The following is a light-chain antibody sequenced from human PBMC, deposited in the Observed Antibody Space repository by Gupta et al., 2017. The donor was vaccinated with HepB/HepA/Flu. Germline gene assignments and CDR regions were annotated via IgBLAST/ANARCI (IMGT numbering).Light chain of an antibody. CDR3: QQHSSTPLT. CDR2: WAS. J-gene: IGKJ4*01. V-gene: IGKV4-1*01. CDR1: QSVLYSSNNKNN. Sequence: DIVMTQSPDSLAVSLGERATINCKSSQSVLYSSNNKNNLAWYQQKPGQPPKLLIYWASTRESGVPDPFSGSGSGTDFTLTISSLQAEDVAVYYCQQHSSTPLTFGGGTKVEIK.